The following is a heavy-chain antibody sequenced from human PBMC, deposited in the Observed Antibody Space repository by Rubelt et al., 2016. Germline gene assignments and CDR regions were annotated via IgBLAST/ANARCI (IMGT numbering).Heavy chain of an antibody. J-gene: IGHJ6*02. Sequence: EVRLLESGGGLVQPGGSLRLSCTASGFGFSDFAMNWVRQAPGKGLEWVTPIGRNSEYIYYADSVKGRFTVSRDNAKNLLYLQMNSLGVEETALYYWASASPGMDVGGLGPPVTVSS. CDR3: ASASPGMDV. CDR1: GFGFSDFA. D-gene: IGHD6-6*01. CDR2: IGRNSEYI. V-gene: IGHV3-21*01.